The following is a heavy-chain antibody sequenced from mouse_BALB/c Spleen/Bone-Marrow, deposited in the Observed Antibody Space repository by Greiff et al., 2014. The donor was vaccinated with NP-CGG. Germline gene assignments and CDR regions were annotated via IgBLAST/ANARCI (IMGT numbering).Heavy chain of an antibody. J-gene: IGHJ3*01. CDR2: INPSNGRA. D-gene: IGHD2-2*01. Sequence: VQLVKSGAELVKPGASVKLSCKASGYTFTSYWMHWVKQRPGQGLEWIGEINPSNGRADYNEKFRSKATLTVDRSSSTAYMQLSSLTSEDSAVYYCARAGGYDGFAYWGQGTLVTVSA. CDR3: ARAGGYDGFAY. V-gene: IGHV1S81*02. CDR1: GYTFTSYW.